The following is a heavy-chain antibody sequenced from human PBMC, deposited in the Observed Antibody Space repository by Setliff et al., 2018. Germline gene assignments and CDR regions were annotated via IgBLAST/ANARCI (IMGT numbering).Heavy chain of an antibody. Sequence: GASVKVSCKASGDTFSSYAINWVRQAPGQRLEWVGWISAYNGDTNYAQKFQGRVTMTTDRSTSTAYMELRSLRSDDTAVYYCARGIYYFDIMGDPWGQGTLVTVSS. V-gene: IGHV1-18*01. CDR3: ARGIYYFDIMGDP. J-gene: IGHJ5*02. CDR2: ISAYNGDT. D-gene: IGHD3-22*01. CDR1: GDTFSSYA.